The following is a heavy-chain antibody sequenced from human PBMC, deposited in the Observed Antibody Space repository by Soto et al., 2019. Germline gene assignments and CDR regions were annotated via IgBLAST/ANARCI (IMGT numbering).Heavy chain of an antibody. Sequence: GGSLRLSCTASGFTFSSHAMSWVRQAPGKGLEWVSVIINRGGANTYYAGSVEGRFTIFRDNSKNTFYLQMNSLRAEDTAVYYCARSTSNWFDPWGQGTLVTVSS. V-gene: IGHV3-23*01. CDR2: IINRGGANT. CDR1: GFTFSSHA. CDR3: ARSTSNWFDP. J-gene: IGHJ5*02.